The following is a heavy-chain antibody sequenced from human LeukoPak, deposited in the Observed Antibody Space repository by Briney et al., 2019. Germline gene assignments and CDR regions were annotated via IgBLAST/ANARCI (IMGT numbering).Heavy chain of an antibody. J-gene: IGHJ4*02. D-gene: IGHD3-22*01. V-gene: IGHV4-31*03. CDR2: IYYSGST. CDR1: GRSISSGGYY. Sequence: SETLPLTCTISGRSISSGGYYSSWIRQHPGKGLEWIRHIYYSGSTYYNPSVKSRVTISVDTSKNQLSLKLSSVTAADTAVYYCARHGPHTSGYALDYWGQGTLVTVSS. CDR3: ARHGPHTSGYALDY.